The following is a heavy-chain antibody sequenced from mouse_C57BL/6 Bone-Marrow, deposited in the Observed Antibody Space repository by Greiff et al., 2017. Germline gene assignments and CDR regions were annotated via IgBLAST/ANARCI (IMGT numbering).Heavy chain of an antibody. J-gene: IGHJ4*01. Sequence: QVQLKESGAELVRPGTSVKVSCKASGYAFTNYLIEWVKQRPGQGLEWIGVINPGSGGTNYNEKFKGKATLTADKSSSTAYMQLSSLTSEDSAVYFCARSDGSSLYYAMDYWGQGTSVTVSS. CDR2: INPGSGGT. V-gene: IGHV1-54*01. D-gene: IGHD1-1*01. CDR1: GYAFTNYL. CDR3: ARSDGSSLYYAMDY.